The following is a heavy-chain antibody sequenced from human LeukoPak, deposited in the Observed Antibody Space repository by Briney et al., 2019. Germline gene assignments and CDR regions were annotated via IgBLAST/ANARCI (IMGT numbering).Heavy chain of an antibody. Sequence: ASVKVSCKGSGYTFTGYGISWVRQAPGQGLEWMGWISVYNGNTKYAQKLQGRVTITTDTSTSTAYMELRSLRSDDTAVYYCARDPGRAGSYYYYGMDVWGQGTTVTVSS. CDR3: ARDPGRAGSYYYYGMDV. CDR1: GYTFTGYG. D-gene: IGHD1-26*01. J-gene: IGHJ6*02. V-gene: IGHV1-18*01. CDR2: ISVYNGNT.